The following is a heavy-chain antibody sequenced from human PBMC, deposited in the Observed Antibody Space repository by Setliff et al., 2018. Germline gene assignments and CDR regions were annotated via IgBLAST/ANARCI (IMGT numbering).Heavy chain of an antibody. CDR1: GGSISSSNW. CDR3: ARQAVAGSDAFDI. D-gene: IGHD6-19*01. V-gene: IGHV4-4*02. Sequence: PSETLSLTCAVSGGSISSSNWWSWVRQPPGKGLEWIGGIYHSGSTNYNPSLKSRVTISVDTSKNQFSLKLSSVTAADTAVYYCARQAVAGSDAFDIWGQGTMVTVSS. J-gene: IGHJ3*02. CDR2: IYHSGST.